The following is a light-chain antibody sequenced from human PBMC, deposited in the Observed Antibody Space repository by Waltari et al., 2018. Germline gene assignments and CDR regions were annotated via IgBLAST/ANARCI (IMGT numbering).Light chain of an antibody. Sequence: PEKVHRYLMNVNSDGSNSKGDEIPDRFSGSSSGAERYLTIANVQSEDEADYYCETGGHGTWVFGGGTRLTVL. CDR3: ETGGHGTWV. CDR2: VNSDGSN. J-gene: IGLJ3*02. V-gene: IGLV4-69*01.